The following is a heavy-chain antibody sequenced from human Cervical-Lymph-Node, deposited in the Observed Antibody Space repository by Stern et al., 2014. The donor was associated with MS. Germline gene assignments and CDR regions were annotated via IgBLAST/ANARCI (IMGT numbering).Heavy chain of an antibody. V-gene: IGHV4-59*08. CDR1: GGSTSSYY. D-gene: IGHD6-6*01. CDR3: ARGYTTSSGRPDY. Sequence: VQLVESGPGLVKPSETLSLTCTVSGGSTSSYYWSWIRQPPGKGLEWIGYISSSGGTQYNPSPKSRLTISVDTSTKQFALHLSPGTAADAAVYYCARGYTTSSGRPDYWGQGTLVTVST. CDR2: ISSSGGT. J-gene: IGHJ4*02.